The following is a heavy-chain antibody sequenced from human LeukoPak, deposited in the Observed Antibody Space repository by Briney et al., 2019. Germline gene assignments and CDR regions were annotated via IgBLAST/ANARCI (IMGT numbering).Heavy chain of an antibody. CDR1: GFTFSSYA. J-gene: IGHJ4*02. Sequence: PGGSLRLSCAASGFTFSSYAMNWVRQAPGKGLEWVSTVSGNSGSTYYADSVKGRFTISRDNSKNTLYLQMNTLRAEDTAVYYCAKDREYSAYDSDYWGQGTLVTVSS. CDR3: AKDREYSAYDSDY. CDR2: VSGNSGST. V-gene: IGHV3-23*01. D-gene: IGHD5-12*01.